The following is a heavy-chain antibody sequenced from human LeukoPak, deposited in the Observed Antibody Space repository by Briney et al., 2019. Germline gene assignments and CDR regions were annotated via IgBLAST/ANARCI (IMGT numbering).Heavy chain of an antibody. CDR3: ARGFQMITFGGVIVYDAFDI. CDR1: GYTFTSYD. J-gene: IGHJ3*02. Sequence: RGASVTVSCKASGYTFTSYDINWVRQATGQGLEWMGWMNPNSGNTVYAQKFQGRVTMTRNTSISTAYMELSSLRSEDTAVYYCARGFQMITFGGVIVYDAFDIWGQGTMVTVSS. D-gene: IGHD3-16*02. CDR2: MNPNSGNT. V-gene: IGHV1-8*01.